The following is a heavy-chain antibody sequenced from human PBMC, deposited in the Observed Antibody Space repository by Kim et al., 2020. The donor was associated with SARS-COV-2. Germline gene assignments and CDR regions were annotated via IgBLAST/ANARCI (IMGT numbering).Heavy chain of an antibody. Sequence: AGSLRLSCVASGFTVSSNYMTWVRQAPGKGLEWVSLLYSGGHTFYADSVKGRFTISRDNSKNTLYLQMDRLRVDDTAVYYCARGDAAGYYGGFFDYWGQGTLVTVSS. J-gene: IGHJ4*02. CDR1: GFTVSSNY. V-gene: IGHV3-66*02. CDR3: ARGDAAGYYGGFFDY. D-gene: IGHD3-10*01. CDR2: LYSGGHT.